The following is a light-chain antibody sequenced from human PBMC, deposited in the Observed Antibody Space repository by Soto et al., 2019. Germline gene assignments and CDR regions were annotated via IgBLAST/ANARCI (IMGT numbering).Light chain of an antibody. CDR3: QQYKSFSPYT. CDR1: QSISTY. Sequence: DIQMTQFPSTLSASVGDRVTITCRASQSISTYLAWYQVKPGTAPKLLVYDAFTLESGVPSRSSGSGSGTEFTLTISSLQPGDFAVYYCQQYKSFSPYTFGQGTKLEIK. J-gene: IGKJ2*01. V-gene: IGKV1-5*01. CDR2: DAF.